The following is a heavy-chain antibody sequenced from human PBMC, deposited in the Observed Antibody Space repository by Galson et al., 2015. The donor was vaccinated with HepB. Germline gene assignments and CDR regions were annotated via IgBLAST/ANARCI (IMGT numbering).Heavy chain of an antibody. J-gene: IGHJ5*02. V-gene: IGHV1-69*13. CDR2: IIPIFGTA. Sequence: SVKVSCKASGGTFSSYAISWVRQAPGQGLEWMGGIIPIFGTANYAQKFQGRVTITADESTSTAYMELSSLRSEDTAVYYCARAARGLIVVVPAAMGSWFDPWGQGTLVTVSS. CDR1: GGTFSSYA. D-gene: IGHD2-2*01. CDR3: ARAARGLIVVVPAAMGSWFDP.